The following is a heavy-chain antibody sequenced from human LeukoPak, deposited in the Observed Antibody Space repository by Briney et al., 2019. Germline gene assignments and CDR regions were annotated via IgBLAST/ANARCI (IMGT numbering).Heavy chain of an antibody. CDR2: IHNSGST. Sequence: SETLSLTCTVSGGSISNFYWSWIRQPPGKGLEWIGYIHNSGSTKYNPSLKSRVTISVVTAKNQFSLKVSSGTAADTAVYYCARSPYYDSSGINFDYWGQGTLVTVSS. CDR1: GGSISNFY. CDR3: ARSPYYDSSGINFDY. D-gene: IGHD3-22*01. J-gene: IGHJ4*02. V-gene: IGHV4-59*01.